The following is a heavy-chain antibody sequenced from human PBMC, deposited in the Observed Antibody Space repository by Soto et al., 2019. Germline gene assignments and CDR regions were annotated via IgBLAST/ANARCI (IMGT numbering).Heavy chain of an antibody. D-gene: IGHD6-6*01. J-gene: IGHJ4*02. CDR1: GFTFSNYA. CDR2: ISDSGGST. Sequence: EVQLLESGGGLVQPGGSLRLSCAASGFTFSNYAMSWVRQTPGKGLEWVSTISDSGGSTYYAGSVKGRFTISRDNSKNTLYLQMNSLGADDKAVYYGARSMGARLYWGQGTLVTVSS. V-gene: IGHV3-23*01. CDR3: ARSMGARLY.